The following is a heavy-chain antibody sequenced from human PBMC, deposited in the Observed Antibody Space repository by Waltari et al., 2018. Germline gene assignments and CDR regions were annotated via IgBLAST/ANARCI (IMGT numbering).Heavy chain of an antibody. CDR2: ISNGSSYI. Sequence: EVQLVESGGGLVKPGGSLRLSCAGSGFTFRPYSLTWVRQAPGKGLKWVSSISNGSSYIYYADSVKGRFTISRDNAKNSLYLQVNSLRAEDTAVYYCARGGSGYELRMDYWGQGTLITVSS. CDR1: GFTFRPYS. V-gene: IGHV3-21*01. J-gene: IGHJ4*02. CDR3: ARGGSGYELRMDY. D-gene: IGHD5-12*01.